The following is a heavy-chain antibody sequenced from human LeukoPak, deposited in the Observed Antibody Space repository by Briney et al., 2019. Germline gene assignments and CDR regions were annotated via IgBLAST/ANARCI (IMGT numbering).Heavy chain of an antibody. CDR3: AKQLGYCSDGSCYFPY. CDR1: GFTFSSSA. D-gene: IGHD2-15*01. Sequence: GGSLRLSCAASGFTFSSSAMSWVRQAPGKGLEWVSAISNNGGYTYYADSVQGRFTISSDNSKSTLCLQMNSLRAEDTAVYYCAKQLGYCSDGSCYFPYWSQGTLVTVSS. V-gene: IGHV3-23*01. CDR2: ISNNGGYT. J-gene: IGHJ4*02.